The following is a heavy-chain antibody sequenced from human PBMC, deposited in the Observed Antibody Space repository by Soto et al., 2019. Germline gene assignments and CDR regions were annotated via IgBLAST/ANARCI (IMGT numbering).Heavy chain of an antibody. CDR2: ISYDGSNK. Sequence: GGSLRLSCAASGFTFSSYAMHWVRQAPGKGLEWVAVISYDGSNKYYADSVKGRFTISRDNSKNTLYLQMNSLRAEDTAVHYCARDVGYSYGLHRNYYYYGMDVWGQGTTVTVS. D-gene: IGHD5-18*01. CDR1: GFTFSSYA. J-gene: IGHJ6*02. V-gene: IGHV3-30-3*01. CDR3: ARDVGYSYGLHRNYYYYGMDV.